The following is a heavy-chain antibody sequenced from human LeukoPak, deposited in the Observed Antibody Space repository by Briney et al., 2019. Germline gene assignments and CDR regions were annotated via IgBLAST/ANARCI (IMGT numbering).Heavy chain of an antibody. D-gene: IGHD3-3*01. V-gene: IGHV1-24*01. CDR3: ATSVLRLLDRFDY. J-gene: IGHJ4*02. CDR1: GYTLTELS. Sequence: WASVKVPCKVSGYTLTELSMHWVRQAPGKGLEWMGGFDPEDGETIYAQKFQGRVTMTEDTSTDTAYMELSSLRSEDTAVYYCATSVLRLLDRFDYWGQGTLVTVSS. CDR2: FDPEDGET.